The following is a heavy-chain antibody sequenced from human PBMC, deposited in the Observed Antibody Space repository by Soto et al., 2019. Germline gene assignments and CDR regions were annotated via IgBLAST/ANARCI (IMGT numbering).Heavy chain of an antibody. CDR1: GFTFSSYA. D-gene: IGHD6-13*01. J-gene: IGHJ4*02. Sequence: GGSLRLSCAASGFTFSSYAMSWVRQAPGKGLEWVSAISGSGGSTYYADSVKGRFTISRDNSKNTLYLQMNSLRAEDRAVYYCAKRPTSIAAAGVDYWGQGTLVTVSS. CDR3: AKRPTSIAAAGVDY. CDR2: ISGSGGST. V-gene: IGHV3-23*01.